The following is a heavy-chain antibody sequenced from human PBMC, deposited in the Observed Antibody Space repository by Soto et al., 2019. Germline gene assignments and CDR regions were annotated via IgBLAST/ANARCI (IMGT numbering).Heavy chain of an antibody. Sequence: QVQLVESGGGVVQPGRSLRLSCAASGFTFSSYGIHWVRQAPGKGLEWVAVISYDGSNKYYADSAKGRFTISRDNSKNTLYLRMNTLRLEDTAVYYCAKANGYSYGSAVDYWGQGTLVTVSS. CDR3: AKANGYSYGSAVDY. CDR1: GFTFSSYG. V-gene: IGHV3-30*18. J-gene: IGHJ4*02. D-gene: IGHD5-18*01. CDR2: ISYDGSNK.